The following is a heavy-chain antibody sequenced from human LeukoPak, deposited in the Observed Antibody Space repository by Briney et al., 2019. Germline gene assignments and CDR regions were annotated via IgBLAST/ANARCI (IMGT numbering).Heavy chain of an antibody. CDR2: IYYSGAT. CDR1: GTPIDVGY. CDR3: AKESGGWPVS. V-gene: IGHV4-59*08. J-gene: IGHJ5*02. Sequence: PSETLPLSCAVSGTPIDVGYWSWFRQPPGKGLQWIGEIYYSGATKYNPALTSRVTISIQVMKSTLSLTMTSVTAADTAVYFCAKESGGWPVSWGQGTLVTVSS. D-gene: IGHD6-19*01.